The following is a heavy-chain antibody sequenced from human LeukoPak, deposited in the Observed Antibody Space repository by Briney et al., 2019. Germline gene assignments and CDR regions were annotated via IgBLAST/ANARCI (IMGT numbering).Heavy chain of an antibody. CDR1: GGSISSYY. J-gene: IGHJ4*02. V-gene: IGHV4-59*01. Sequence: SETLSLTCTVSGGSISSYYWSRIRQPPGKGLEWIGYVNYSGSTKYNPSLKSRVTISVDTSGNQFSLKLTSVTAADTAVYYCATSPEYSSGWPFDYWGQGTLVTVSS. CDR2: VNYSGST. CDR3: ATSPEYSSGWPFDY. D-gene: IGHD6-19*01.